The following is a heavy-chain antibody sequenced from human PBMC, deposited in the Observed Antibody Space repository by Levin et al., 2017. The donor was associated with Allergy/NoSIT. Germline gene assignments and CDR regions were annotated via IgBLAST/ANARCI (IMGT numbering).Heavy chain of an antibody. J-gene: IGHJ4*02. CDR2: INPNSGDT. V-gene: IGHV1-2*02. CDR3: ARALKGYTTGWYPY. D-gene: IGHD6-19*01. Sequence: GESLKISCKASGYTFNGYYIHWVRQAPGQGLEWMGWINPNSGDTNYPQKFQGRVTLTRDTSISTAYMEVSSLTSDDTAVYYCARALKGYTTGWYPYWGQGTLVTVSS. CDR1: GYTFNGYY.